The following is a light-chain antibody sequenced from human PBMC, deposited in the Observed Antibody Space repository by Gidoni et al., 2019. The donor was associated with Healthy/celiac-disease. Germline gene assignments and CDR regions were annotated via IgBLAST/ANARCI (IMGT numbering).Light chain of an antibody. CDR2: WAS. CDR3: QQYYSTPPYT. CDR1: QSVLYSSNNKNY. Sequence: DIVMTPSQDSLAVSLGARATINCKSSQSVLYSSNNKNYLAWYQQKPGQPPKLLIYWASTRESGVPDRFSGSGSGTDFTLTISSLQAEDVAVYYCQQYYSTPPYTFGQGTKLEIK. V-gene: IGKV4-1*01. J-gene: IGKJ2*01.